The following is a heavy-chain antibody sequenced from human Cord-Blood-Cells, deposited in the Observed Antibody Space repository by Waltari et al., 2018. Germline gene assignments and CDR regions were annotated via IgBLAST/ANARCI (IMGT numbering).Heavy chain of an antibody. CDR3: ARIRYSGSYYYYYSGMDV. Sequence: QVQLQQWGAGLLKPSETLSLTCAVYGGSFSGYYWSWIRQPPGKGLKWIGEINHRGSTNHHPSLSSRVTIAVDTSKNQFSLKLSSVTAAITAVYYCARIRYSGSYYYYYSGMDVWGQGTTVTVSS. D-gene: IGHD1-26*01. CDR2: INHRGST. J-gene: IGHJ6*02. CDR1: GGSFSGYY. V-gene: IGHV4-34*01.